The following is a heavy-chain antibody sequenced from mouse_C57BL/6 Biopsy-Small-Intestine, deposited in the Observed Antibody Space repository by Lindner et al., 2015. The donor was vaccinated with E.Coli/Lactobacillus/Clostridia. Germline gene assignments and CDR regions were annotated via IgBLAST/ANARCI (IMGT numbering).Heavy chain of an antibody. CDR3: ARWGEDYAMDY. J-gene: IGHJ4*01. CDR2: ISYSGST. CDR1: GYSITSDY. V-gene: IGHV3-8*01. Sequence: VQLQESGPGLAKPSQTLSLTCSVTGYSITSDYWIWIRKFPGNKPEYMGYISYSGSTHYNPSLKSRVSITRDTSKNQYYLQLKSVTTEDTATYYCARWGEDYAMDYWGQGTSVTVSS.